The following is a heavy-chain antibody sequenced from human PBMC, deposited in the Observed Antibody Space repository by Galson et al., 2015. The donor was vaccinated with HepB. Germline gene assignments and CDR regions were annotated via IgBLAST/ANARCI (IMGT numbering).Heavy chain of an antibody. V-gene: IGHV3-23*01. D-gene: IGHD6-19*01. J-gene: IGHJ4*02. CDR3: AKRHTSGWFYFDY. CDR1: GFTFSSYV. CDR2: ISGGGGTT. Sequence: SLRLSCATSGFTFSSYVMSWVRQTPGKGLEWVSSISGGGGTTLYADSVKGRFTVSRDNSRNTLYLQMNSLRAEDTALYYCAKRHTSGWFYFDYWGQGSLVTVSS.